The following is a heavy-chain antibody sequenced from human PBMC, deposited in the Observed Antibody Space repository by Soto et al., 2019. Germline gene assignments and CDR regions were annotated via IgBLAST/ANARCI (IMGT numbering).Heavy chain of an antibody. Sequence: GGSLRLSCAASGFTFSSYARHWVRQAPGKGLEWVAVISYDGSNKYYADSVKGRFTISRDNSKNTLYLQMNSLRAEDTAVYYCARAAVAGTMGTFDYWGQGTLVTVSS. CDR3: ARAAVAGTMGTFDY. CDR2: ISYDGSNK. CDR1: GFTFSSYA. J-gene: IGHJ4*02. D-gene: IGHD6-19*01. V-gene: IGHV3-30-3*01.